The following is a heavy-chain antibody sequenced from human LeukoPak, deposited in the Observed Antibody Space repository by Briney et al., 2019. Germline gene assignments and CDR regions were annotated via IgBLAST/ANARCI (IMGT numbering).Heavy chain of an antibody. CDR1: GGSISAYC. V-gene: IGHV4-59*03. J-gene: IGHJ4*02. CDR2: IDYSGNT. CDR3: AGNNGWLPLY. Sequence: SETLSLTCTVSGGSISAYCWNWIRQPPGKGLEWIGNIDYSGNTNYNPSLKSRVTMSLDTSKKQLSLKLRSVTAADTAVYYCAGNNGWLPLYWGQGTLVTVSS. D-gene: IGHD5-12*01.